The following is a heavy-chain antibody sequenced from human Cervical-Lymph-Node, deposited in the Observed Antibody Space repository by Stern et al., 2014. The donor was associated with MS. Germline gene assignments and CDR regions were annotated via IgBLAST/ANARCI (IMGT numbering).Heavy chain of an antibody. D-gene: IGHD4-17*01. V-gene: IGHV4-34*01. CDR1: GGSFRGYY. CDR3: ARGRATVTTHYYYGMDV. J-gene: IGHJ6*02. CDR2: INHSGST. Sequence: QVQLQQWGAGLLKPSETLSLTCAVYGGSFRGYYWSWIRQPPGKGLEWIGEINHSGSTNYTPSLKSRVTISVDTSKNQFSLKLSSVTAADTAVYYCARGRATVTTHYYYGMDVWGQGTTVTVSS.